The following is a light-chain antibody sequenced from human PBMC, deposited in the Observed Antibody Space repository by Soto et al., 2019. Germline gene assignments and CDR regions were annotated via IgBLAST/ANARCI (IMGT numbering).Light chain of an antibody. CDR2: GAS. CDR1: QNIRSS. Sequence: EVVMTQSPASLSASPWERVTLSCRASQNIRSSLAWYQQRPGQAPRLLIYGASTRATGIPVRFSGSASGTEFTLTISSLQSEDFTVYYCQQYNKWPLTFGQGTKVDIK. V-gene: IGKV3-15*01. CDR3: QQYNKWPLT. J-gene: IGKJ1*01.